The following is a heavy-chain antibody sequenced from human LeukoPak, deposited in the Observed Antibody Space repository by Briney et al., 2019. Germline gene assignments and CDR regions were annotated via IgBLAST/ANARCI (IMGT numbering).Heavy chain of an antibody. J-gene: IGHJ4*02. CDR1: GGTFSSYA. Sequence: SVKVSCKASGGTFSSYAINWVRQAPGQGLEWMGRIIPILGIANYAQKFQGRVTITADKSTSTAYMELSSLRSEDTAVYYCASREMATNPAIDYWGQGTLVTVSS. CDR2: IIPILGIA. CDR3: ASREMATNPAIDY. D-gene: IGHD5-24*01. V-gene: IGHV1-69*04.